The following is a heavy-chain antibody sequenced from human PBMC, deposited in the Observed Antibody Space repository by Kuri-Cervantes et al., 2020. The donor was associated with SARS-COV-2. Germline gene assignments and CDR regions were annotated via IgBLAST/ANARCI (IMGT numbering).Heavy chain of an antibody. Sequence: GESLKISCAASGFTFSRSTMHWDRQAPGKGLEWVALIWYDGSVEYYGDSVKGRFTISRDQAKNTLHLQMNNLRVEDAGVYYCAKDAGDGYNSTFDSWGQGTRVTVSS. CDR3: AKDAGDGYNSTFDS. CDR1: GFTFSRST. J-gene: IGHJ4*02. V-gene: IGHV3-30*02. D-gene: IGHD5-24*01. CDR2: IWYDGSVE.